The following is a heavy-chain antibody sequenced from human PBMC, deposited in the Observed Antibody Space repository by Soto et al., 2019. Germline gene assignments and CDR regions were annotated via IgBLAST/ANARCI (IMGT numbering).Heavy chain of an antibody. CDR3: TTESSSGPTGY. D-gene: IGHD3-22*01. CDR1: GFTFSNAW. V-gene: IGHV3-15*01. CDR2: IKSKTDGGTT. Sequence: EVQLVESGGGLVKPGGSLRLSCAASGFTFSNAWMSWVRQAPGKGLEWVGRIKSKTDGGTTDYAAPVKGRFTISRDDSKNTLYLQMNSLKIEDTAVYYCTTESSSGPTGYWGQGTLVTVSS. J-gene: IGHJ4*02.